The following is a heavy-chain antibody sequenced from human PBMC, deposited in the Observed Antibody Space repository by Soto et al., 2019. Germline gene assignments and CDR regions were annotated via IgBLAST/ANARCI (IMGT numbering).Heavy chain of an antibody. Sequence: QVQLVQSGAEVKKPGASVKVSCKASGYTFTSYSMHWVRQPPGPGLEWMGIINTSGGSTSYAQKFQGRDTMTRDTSTSTVYMELSSLRSEDTAVYYCARSTVTRRGGMDVWGQGTTVTVSS. D-gene: IGHD4-4*01. CDR1: GYTFTSYS. CDR3: ARSTVTRRGGMDV. V-gene: IGHV1-46*01. J-gene: IGHJ6*02. CDR2: INTSGGST.